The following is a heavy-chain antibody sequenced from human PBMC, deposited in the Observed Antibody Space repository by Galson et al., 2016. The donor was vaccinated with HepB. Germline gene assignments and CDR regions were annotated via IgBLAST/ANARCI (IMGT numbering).Heavy chain of an antibody. CDR1: GDSVSSNSAA. V-gene: IGHV6-1*01. Sequence: CAISGDSVSSNSAAWTWISQSPLRGLEWLGRTYYRSKWYNDYAVSVKSRISIHPDTSKNQFSLQLNSVTPEDTAVYYCARVRCSTFRCQNWFDPWGQGTLVTVSS. CDR2: TYYRSKWYN. J-gene: IGHJ5*02. CDR3: ARVRCSTFRCQNWFDP. D-gene: IGHD2/OR15-2a*01.